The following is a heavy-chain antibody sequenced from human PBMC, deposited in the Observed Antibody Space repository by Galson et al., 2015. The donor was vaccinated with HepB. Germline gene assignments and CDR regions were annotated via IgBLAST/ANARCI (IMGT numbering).Heavy chain of an antibody. CDR1: GFSFSSYA. J-gene: IGHJ6*02. D-gene: IGHD1-26*01. CDR3: VKDKWALIDGMDV. Sequence: SLRLSCAASGFSFSSYAMHWVRQAPGKGLEYVSAISSNGGGTYYADSVKGRFTISRDNSKNTMYVQMSSLRAEDTAVYYCVKDKWALIDGMDVWGQGTTVTVSS. CDR2: ISSNGGGT. V-gene: IGHV3-64*05.